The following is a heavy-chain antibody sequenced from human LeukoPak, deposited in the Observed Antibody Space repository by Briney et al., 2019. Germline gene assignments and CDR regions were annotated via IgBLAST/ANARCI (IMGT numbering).Heavy chain of an antibody. J-gene: IGHJ5*02. CDR1: GYTFTCYY. CDR3: ARDFGKIAAAGSYNWFDP. D-gene: IGHD6-13*01. V-gene: IGHV1-2*02. Sequence: ASVKVSCKASGYTFTCYYMHWVRHAPGQGLEWMGCINPNSGGTNYAQKVQGRVTMTRDTSISTAYMELRRLRSDDTAVYYCARDFGKIAAAGSYNWFDPWGQGTLVTVSS. CDR2: INPNSGGT.